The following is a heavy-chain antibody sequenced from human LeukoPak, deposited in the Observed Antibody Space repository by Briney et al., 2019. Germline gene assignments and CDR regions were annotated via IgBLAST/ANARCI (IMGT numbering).Heavy chain of an antibody. CDR2: ISSSSSYT. J-gene: IGHJ4*02. V-gene: IGHV3-21*01. D-gene: IGHD3-22*01. Sequence: KPGGSLRLSCAASGFTFSSYSMNWVRQAPGKGLEWVSSISSSSSYTYYADSVKGRFTISRDNAKNSLYLQMNSLRAEDTAVYYCARDRGYDSSGYYSFDYWGQGTLVTVSS. CDR3: ARDRGYDSSGYYSFDY. CDR1: GFTFSSYS.